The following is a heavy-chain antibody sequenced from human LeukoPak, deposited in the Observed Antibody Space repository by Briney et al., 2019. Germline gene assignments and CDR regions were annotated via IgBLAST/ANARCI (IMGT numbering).Heavy chain of an antibody. V-gene: IGHV4-4*02. J-gene: IGHJ4*02. CDR3: ARSPTKRVPEDY. D-gene: IGHD2-2*01. CDR1: SDSIFTSNW. CDR2: IFHSGST. Sequence: SETLSLTCTVSSDSIFTSNWWSWVRQPPGKGLEWIGQIFHSGSTSYSPSLKSRVTISMDKSKNQISLRLTSVTAADTTVYYCARSPTKRVPEDYWGQGTLVTVSS.